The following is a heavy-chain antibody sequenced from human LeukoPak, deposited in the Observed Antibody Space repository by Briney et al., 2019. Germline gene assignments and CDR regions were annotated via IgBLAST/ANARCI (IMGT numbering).Heavy chain of an antibody. Sequence: SETLSLTCTVSGGSISSYYWSWIRQPAGKGLEWIGRIYTSGSTNYNPSLKSRVTMSVDTSKNQFSLKLSSVTAADTAVYYCARVRYYGSGSYRYYMGVWGKGTTVTVSS. CDR1: GGSISSYY. CDR2: IYTSGST. J-gene: IGHJ6*03. V-gene: IGHV4-4*07. D-gene: IGHD3-10*01. CDR3: ARVRYYGSGSYRYYMGV.